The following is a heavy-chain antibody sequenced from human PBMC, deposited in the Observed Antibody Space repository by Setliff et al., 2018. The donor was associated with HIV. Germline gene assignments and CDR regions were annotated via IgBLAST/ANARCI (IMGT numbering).Heavy chain of an antibody. D-gene: IGHD7-27*01. CDR2: IYYSGST. V-gene: IGHV4-31*03. J-gene: IGHJ3*02. Sequence: ASETLSLTCTVSGDSINSGDSYWTWIRHHPGKGLEWIGYIYYSGSTNYNPSPKSRVIISVDSSKNQFFLKLTSVTAADTAMYYCARVSQDLLGAFDIWGQGTVVTVSS. CDR3: ARVSQDLLGAFDI. CDR1: GDSINSGDSY.